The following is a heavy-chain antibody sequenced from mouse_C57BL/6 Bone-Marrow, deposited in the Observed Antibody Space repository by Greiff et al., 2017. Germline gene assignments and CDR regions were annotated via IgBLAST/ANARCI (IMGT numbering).Heavy chain of an antibody. J-gene: IGHJ3*01. CDR2: IDPSDSET. Sequence: QVQLQQPGAELVRPGSSVKLSCKASGYTFTSSWMHWVKQRPIQGLEWIGNIDPSDSETHYNQKFKDKATLTVDKSSSTAYMQLSSLTSEDSAVYYCARREYYYGSSPFAYWGQGTLVTVSA. V-gene: IGHV1-52*01. CDR1: GYTFTSSW. D-gene: IGHD1-1*01. CDR3: ARREYYYGSSPFAY.